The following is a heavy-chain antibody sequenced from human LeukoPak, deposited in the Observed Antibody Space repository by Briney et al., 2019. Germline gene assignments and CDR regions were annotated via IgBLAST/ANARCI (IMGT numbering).Heavy chain of an antibody. Sequence: QPGGSLRLSCAASGFTFSSYEMNWVRQAPGKGLEWVSYISSSGSTIYYADSVKGRFTISRDNAKNSLYLQMNSLRAEDTAVYYCARVGGSGSYYTPAVWYYGMDVWGKGTTVTVSS. V-gene: IGHV3-48*03. D-gene: IGHD3-10*01. CDR3: ARVGGSGSYYTPAVWYYGMDV. CDR2: ISSSGSTI. CDR1: GFTFSSYE. J-gene: IGHJ6*04.